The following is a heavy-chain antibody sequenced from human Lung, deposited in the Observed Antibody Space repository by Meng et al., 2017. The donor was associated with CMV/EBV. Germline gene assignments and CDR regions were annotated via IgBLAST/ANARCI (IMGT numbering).Heavy chain of an antibody. V-gene: IGHV3-30*02. CDR3: AKDNYDFWSFDY. CDR2: LRSDGSNK. Sequence: SCAASGFRFSRNGMHWVRQAPGKGLEWVAFLRSDGSNKNYGDSVKGRFTISRDNSKNTLYLQMNSLRVEDTGVYYCAKDNYDFWSFDYWGQGTLVTGAS. D-gene: IGHD3/OR15-3a*01. CDR1: GFRFSRNG. J-gene: IGHJ4*02.